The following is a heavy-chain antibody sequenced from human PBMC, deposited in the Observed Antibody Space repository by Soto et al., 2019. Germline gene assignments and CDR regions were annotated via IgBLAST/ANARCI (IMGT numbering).Heavy chain of an antibody. CDR2: ISHDGNKK. J-gene: IGHJ4*02. D-gene: IGHD5-12*01. V-gene: IGHV3-30-3*01. CDR3: AGWIQFYGAIDS. Sequence: PGGSLRLSCAASGFNFNSYAMHWVRQAPGKGLEWVAFISHDGNKKYYADSVKGRFTISRDNSKNTLFLQMNSLRDDDSALYYCAGWIQFYGAIDSWGQGTLVTVSS. CDR1: GFNFNSYA.